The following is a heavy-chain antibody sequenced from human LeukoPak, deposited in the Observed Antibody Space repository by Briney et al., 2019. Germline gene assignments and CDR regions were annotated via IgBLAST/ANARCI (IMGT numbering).Heavy chain of an antibody. D-gene: IGHD3-22*01. Sequence: ASVKVSCKASGYTFTSYGISWVRQAPGQGLEWMGWINPNSGGTKYAQNFQGRVTLTRDTSISTAYMELSRLISDDTAVYYCARTPIHYDSSGSTWGAFDLWGQGTMVTVSS. V-gene: IGHV1-2*02. CDR1: GYTFTSYG. CDR3: ARTPIHYDSSGSTWGAFDL. CDR2: INPNSGGT. J-gene: IGHJ3*01.